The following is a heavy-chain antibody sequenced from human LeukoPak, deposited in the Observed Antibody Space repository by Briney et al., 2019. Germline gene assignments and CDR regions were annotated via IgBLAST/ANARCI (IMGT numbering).Heavy chain of an antibody. V-gene: IGHV3-48*02. CDR3: ARDFVGYDSGAYIYYYFYAMDV. CDR2: ITTGGSTT. CDR1: GFTFSSSS. D-gene: IGHD6-19*01. Sequence: GGSLRLSCAASGFTFSSSSMNWVRQAPGKGLEWVSYITTGGSTTYYADSVKGRFTISRDKAKNSLYLQMNSLRDEDTAVYYCARDFVGYDSGAYIYYYFYAMDVWGQGSTVSVSS. J-gene: IGHJ6*02.